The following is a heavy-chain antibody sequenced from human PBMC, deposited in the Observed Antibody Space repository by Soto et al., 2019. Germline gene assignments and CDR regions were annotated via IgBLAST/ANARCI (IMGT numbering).Heavy chain of an antibody. D-gene: IGHD1-26*01. V-gene: IGHV3-53*01. CDR2: IYSDGTT. CDR3: ARDYGAKVGDL. CDR1: GFTVSSKY. Sequence: EVQLVESGGGLIQPGGSLRLSCAASGFTVSSKYMSWVRQAPGKGLEWVSMIYSDGTTYYADSVKGRFTISRDNSKNTLYRQMNRLRAEDKAVYYCARDYGAKVGDLWGQGTLVTVSS. J-gene: IGHJ4*02.